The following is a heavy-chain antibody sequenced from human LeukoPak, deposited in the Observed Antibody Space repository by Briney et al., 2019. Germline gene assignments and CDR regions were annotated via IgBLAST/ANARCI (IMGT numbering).Heavy chain of an antibody. Sequence: PSETLSLTCTVSGYSISSGYYWGWIRQPPGKGLEWIGSIYYSGITYYNPSLKSRVTISVDTSKNQISLKLSSVTAADTAVYYCARQTGSGLFILPGGQGTLVTVSS. V-gene: IGHV4-38-2*02. CDR3: ARQTGSGLFILP. D-gene: IGHD3/OR15-3a*01. CDR1: GYSISSGYY. CDR2: IYYSGIT. J-gene: IGHJ4*02.